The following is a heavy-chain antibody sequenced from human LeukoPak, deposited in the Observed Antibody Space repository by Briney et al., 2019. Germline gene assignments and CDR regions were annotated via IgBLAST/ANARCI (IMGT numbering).Heavy chain of an antibody. J-gene: IGHJ4*02. V-gene: IGHV3-21*06. Sequence: GGSLRLSCTASGFGFSTYAMTWVRQAPGKGLEWISSMSSGSRYIYYADSVRGRFTISRDNTKNSLYLLMNNLRAEDTAIYYCARDRPTGASRVFVVQWGQGTPVTVSS. CDR2: MSSGSRYI. D-gene: IGHD2-15*01. CDR1: GFGFSTYA. CDR3: ARDRPTGASRVFVVQ.